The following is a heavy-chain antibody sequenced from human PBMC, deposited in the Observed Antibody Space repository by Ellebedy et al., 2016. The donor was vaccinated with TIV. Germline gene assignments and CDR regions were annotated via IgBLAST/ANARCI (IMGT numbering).Heavy chain of an antibody. Sequence: GGSLRLSXVGSGFTSHDYAMHWVRQAPGKGLEWVSGIYWNGDRIDYADSVKGRFSISRDNAKNSLYLQMNSLRAEDTALYYCGKDITAGGMDVWGPGTTVTVSS. CDR1: GFTSHDYA. CDR3: GKDITAGGMDV. CDR2: IYWNGDRI. J-gene: IGHJ6*02. V-gene: IGHV3-9*02.